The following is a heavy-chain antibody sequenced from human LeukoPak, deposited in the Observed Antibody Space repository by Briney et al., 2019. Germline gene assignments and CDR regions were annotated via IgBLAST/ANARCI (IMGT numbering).Heavy chain of an antibody. D-gene: IGHD2-2*01. CDR2: ISAYNGNT. CDR1: GYTFTGYY. Sequence: ASVKVSCKASGYTFTGYYMHWVRQALGQGLEWMGWISAYNGNTNYAQKLQGRVTMTTDTSTSTAYMELRSLRSDDTAVYYCARGGIVVVPAQLHDAFDIWGQGTMVTVSS. V-gene: IGHV1-18*04. CDR3: ARGGIVVVPAQLHDAFDI. J-gene: IGHJ3*02.